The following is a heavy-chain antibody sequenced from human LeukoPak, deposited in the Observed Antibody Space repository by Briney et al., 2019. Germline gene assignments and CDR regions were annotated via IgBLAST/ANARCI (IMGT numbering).Heavy chain of an antibody. CDR2: IYSGDTT. Sequence: PGGSLRLSCAASGFTVSSNYMSWVRQAPGKGLEWVSVIYSGDTTYYADSVKGRFTISRHNSRNTLYLQMNSLRTEDTAMYYCARLTKWSSDYWGQGTLVTVSS. J-gene: IGHJ4*02. CDR1: GFTVSSNY. CDR3: ARLTKWSSDY. D-gene: IGHD2-15*01. V-gene: IGHV3-53*04.